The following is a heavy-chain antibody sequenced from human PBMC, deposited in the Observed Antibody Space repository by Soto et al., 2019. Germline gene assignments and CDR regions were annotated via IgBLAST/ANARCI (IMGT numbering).Heavy chain of an antibody. Sequence: ASVKVSCKASGYTFTSYDINCVRQATGQGLEWMGWMNPNSGNTGYAQKFQGRVTMTRNTSISTAYMELSSLRSEDTAVYYCARASRYFYGSGSYIYYYYGMDVWGQGTTVTVSS. CDR2: MNPNSGNT. J-gene: IGHJ6*02. D-gene: IGHD3-10*01. CDR3: ARASRYFYGSGSYIYYYYGMDV. V-gene: IGHV1-8*01. CDR1: GYTFTSYD.